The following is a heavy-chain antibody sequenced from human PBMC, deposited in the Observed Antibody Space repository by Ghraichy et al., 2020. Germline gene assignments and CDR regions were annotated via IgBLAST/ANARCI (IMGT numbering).Heavy chain of an antibody. D-gene: IGHD2-2*01. CDR3: AREIIPAAPTPFYYYGMDV. CDR1: GFTFSSYG. V-gene: IGHV3-33*01. CDR2: IWFDGSKK. Sequence: GGSLRLSCAASGFTFSSYGVHWVRQAPGKGLEWVAVIWFDGSKKLYADSVKGRFTISRDNSKSTLYLQMNSLRAEDTALYYCAREIIPAAPTPFYYYGMDVWGQGTAVTVSS. J-gene: IGHJ6*02.